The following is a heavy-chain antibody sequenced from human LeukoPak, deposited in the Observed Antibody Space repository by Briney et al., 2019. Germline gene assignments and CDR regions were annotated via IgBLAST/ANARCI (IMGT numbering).Heavy chain of an antibody. CDR3: AREHYNLLTGRGGNFDY. CDR2: IYNDGTT. D-gene: IGHD3-9*01. V-gene: IGHV3-53*01. CDR1: GFTFDSYT. J-gene: IGHJ4*02. Sequence: GGSLRLSCAASGFTFDSYTLNWVRQAPGEGLGWGSVIYNDGTTYYTDSVKGRFTISRDNSKNTLYLQLNSLRAEDTAVYYCAREHYNLLTGRGGNFDYWGQGTLVTVSS.